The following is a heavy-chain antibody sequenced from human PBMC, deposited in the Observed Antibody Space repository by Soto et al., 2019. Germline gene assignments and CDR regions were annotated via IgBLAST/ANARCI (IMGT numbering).Heavy chain of an antibody. CDR3: ARTAGERDWYFDL. CDR1: GGSISSSSYY. J-gene: IGHJ2*01. Sequence: QLQLQESGPGLVRPSETLSLTCTVSGGSISSSSYYWGWIRQPPGKGLEWIGSIYYSGSAYYNPSLKSRVTISVDTSKNQFSLRLSSVTAADTAVYYCARTAGERDWYFDLWGRGTLVTVSS. V-gene: IGHV4-39*01. CDR2: IYYSGSA. D-gene: IGHD4-17*01.